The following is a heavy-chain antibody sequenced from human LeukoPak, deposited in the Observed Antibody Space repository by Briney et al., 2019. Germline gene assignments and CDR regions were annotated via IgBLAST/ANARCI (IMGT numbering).Heavy chain of an antibody. V-gene: IGHV3-23*01. CDR2: ISGSGGTT. Sequence: PGGSLRLSCAASGFTFSSYAMSWVRQAPGKGLERVSLISGSGGTTYYADSVKGRFTISRDNSKNSLYLQMNSLRAEDTAVYYCAEDWGGYGSGTYYPVFWGQGTLVTVSS. D-gene: IGHD3-10*01. J-gene: IGHJ4*02. CDR3: AEDWGGYGSGTYYPVF. CDR1: GFTFSSYA.